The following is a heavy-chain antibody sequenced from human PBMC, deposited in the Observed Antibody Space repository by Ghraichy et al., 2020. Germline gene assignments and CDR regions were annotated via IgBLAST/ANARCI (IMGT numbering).Heavy chain of an antibody. Sequence: SVKVSCKASGGTFSSYAISWVRQAPGQGLEWMGGIIPIFGTANYAQKFQGRVTITADKSTSTAYMELSSLRSEDMAVYYCARGDPYYYDRKGFDPWGQGTLVTVSS. V-gene: IGHV1-69*06. J-gene: IGHJ5*02. CDR2: IIPIFGTA. D-gene: IGHD3-22*01. CDR3: ARGDPYYYDRKGFDP. CDR1: GGTFSSYA.